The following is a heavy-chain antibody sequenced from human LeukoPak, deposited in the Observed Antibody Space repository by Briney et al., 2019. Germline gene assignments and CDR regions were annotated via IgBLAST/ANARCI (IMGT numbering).Heavy chain of an antibody. CDR2: IKSKTDGGTT. Sequence: GGSLRLSCAASGFTFSNAWMSWVRQAPGKGLEWAGRIKSKTDGGTTDYAAPVKGRFTISRDDSKNTLYLQMNSLKTEDTAVYYCTTDYNDSSGYYYVDYWGQGTLVTVSS. D-gene: IGHD3-22*01. V-gene: IGHV3-15*01. CDR1: GFTFSNAW. J-gene: IGHJ4*02. CDR3: TTDYNDSSGYYYVDY.